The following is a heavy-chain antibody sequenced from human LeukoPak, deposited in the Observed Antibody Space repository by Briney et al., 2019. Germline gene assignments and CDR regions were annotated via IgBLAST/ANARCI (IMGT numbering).Heavy chain of an antibody. CDR3: VAKASGWRFPFDY. D-gene: IGHD6-19*01. J-gene: IGHJ4*02. CDR1: GFTFSSYA. CDR2: ITSSGSST. Sequence: GGSLRLSCAASGFTFSSYAMSWVRQAPGKGLEWVSAITSSGSSTYYADSVKGRFTISRDNPKNTLYLRMNSLRVEDTAVYYCVAKASGWRFPFDYWGQGTLATVSA. V-gene: IGHV3-23*01.